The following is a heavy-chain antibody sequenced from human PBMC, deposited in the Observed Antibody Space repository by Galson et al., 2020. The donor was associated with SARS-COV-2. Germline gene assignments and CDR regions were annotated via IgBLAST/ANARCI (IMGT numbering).Heavy chain of an antibody. V-gene: IGHV4-31*03. CDR1: GGSISSGGYY. CDR2: IYYSGST. D-gene: IGHD3-3*01. Sequence: SETLSLTCTVSGGSISSGGYYWSWIRQHPGKGLEWIGYIYYSGSTYYNPSLKSRVTISVDTSKNQFSLKLSSVTAADTAVYYCARSEVLRFLEWPNPWYFDLWGRGTLVTVSS. J-gene: IGHJ2*01. CDR3: ARSEVLRFLEWPNPWYFDL.